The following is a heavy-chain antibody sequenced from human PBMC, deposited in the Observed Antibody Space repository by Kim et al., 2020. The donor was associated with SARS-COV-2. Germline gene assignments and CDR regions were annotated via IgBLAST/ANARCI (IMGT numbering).Heavy chain of an antibody. D-gene: IGHD3-22*01. Sequence: GESLKISCKGSGYSFTSYWIGWVRQMPGKGPEWMGIIYPGDSDTRYSPSFQGQVTISADKSISTAYLQWSSLKASDTAMYYCARLMGYYYDSSGYLAYWGQGTLVTVSS. J-gene: IGHJ4*02. CDR1: GYSFTSYW. CDR3: ARLMGYYYDSSGYLAY. CDR2: IYPGDSDT. V-gene: IGHV5-51*01.